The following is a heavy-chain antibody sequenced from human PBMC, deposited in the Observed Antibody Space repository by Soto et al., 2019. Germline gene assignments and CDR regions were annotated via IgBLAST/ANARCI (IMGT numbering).Heavy chain of an antibody. V-gene: IGHV4-30-4*01. CDR3: ARGQFGWGLAMDV. CDR1: GGSFRGVDYY. Sequence: QVQLQESGPGLGRPSQTLSSTCTAPGGSFRGVDYYWSWIGQPPGKGLEWIGYIYYSGSPYYNPSLKSRVTISVNTSKNQFSLKLSSVTAADTAVYYCARGQFGWGLAMDVWGQGTTVTVSS. D-gene: IGHD3-10*01. J-gene: IGHJ6*02. CDR2: IYYSGSP.